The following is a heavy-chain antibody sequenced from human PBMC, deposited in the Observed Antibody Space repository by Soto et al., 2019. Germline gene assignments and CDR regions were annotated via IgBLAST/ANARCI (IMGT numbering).Heavy chain of an antibody. CDR3: ARAPMRFLEWSYGGMDV. J-gene: IGHJ6*02. CDR1: GYTLTSYG. CDR2: ISADNGHT. Sequence: QVQLVQSGDAVKKPGDSVKVSCKASGYTLTSYGISWVRQAPGQGLEWVGWISADNGHTIYAERLQGRVTVTADTSTRTVYMELRSLRPDDTALYYCARAPMRFLEWSYGGMDVWGQGTTVTVSS. D-gene: IGHD3-3*01. V-gene: IGHV1-18*01.